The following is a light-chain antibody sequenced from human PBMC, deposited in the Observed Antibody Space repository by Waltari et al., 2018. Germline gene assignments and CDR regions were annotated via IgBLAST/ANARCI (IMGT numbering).Light chain of an antibody. Sequence: EIVLTQSPGTLSLSPGERATLSCRATQSVSSSHLAWYQQKPGQAPRLLISGASSRATGIPDRCSASGSGTDFTLTISRLEPEDFAVYYCQQYGSSPLTFGGGTKVEIK. J-gene: IGKJ4*01. CDR3: QQYGSSPLT. CDR1: QSVSSSH. CDR2: GAS. V-gene: IGKV3-20*01.